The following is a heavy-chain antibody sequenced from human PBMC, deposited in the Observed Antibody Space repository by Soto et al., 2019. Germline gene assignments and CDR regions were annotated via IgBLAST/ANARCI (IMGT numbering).Heavy chain of an antibody. Sequence: PSETLSLTCAVSCGSFRGYFWSWIRQSPAKGLEWIGEINDSGNTYYNPSFKSRLTISVDTSTSQISLRLTSVTAADSAVYYCQGGDFWGQGTRVTAPQ. CDR3: QGGDF. J-gene: IGHJ4*02. V-gene: IGHV4-34*01. CDR1: CGSFRGYF. CDR2: INDSGNT. D-gene: IGHD3-16*01.